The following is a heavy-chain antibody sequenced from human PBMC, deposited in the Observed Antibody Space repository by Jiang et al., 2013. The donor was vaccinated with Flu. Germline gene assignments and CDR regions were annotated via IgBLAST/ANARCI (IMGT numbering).Heavy chain of an antibody. V-gene: IGHV3-30*02. Sequence: VQLVESGGGFVKPGGSLRLSCAASGFTFSSYGMHWVRQAPGKGLEWVAFIRYDGSNKYYADSVKGRFTISRDNSKNTLYLQMNSLRAEDTAVYYCAKDHSSGYYYDVYYWGQGTLVTVSS. D-gene: IGHD3-22*01. CDR3: AKDHSSGYYYDVYY. CDR2: IRYDGSNK. J-gene: IGHJ4*02. CDR1: GFTFSSYG.